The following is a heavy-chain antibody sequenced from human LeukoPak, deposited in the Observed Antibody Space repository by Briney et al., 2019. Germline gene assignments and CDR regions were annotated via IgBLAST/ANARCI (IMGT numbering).Heavy chain of an antibody. CDR2: IYYSGST. D-gene: IGHD6-13*01. Sequence: SETLSLTCTVSGGSISSYYWSWIRQPPGKGLEWIGYIYYSGSTNYNPSLKSRVTISVDTSKNQFSLKLSSVTAADTAVYYCARLTGIAAAGSRFMDYWGQGTLVTVSS. V-gene: IGHV4-59*08. CDR1: GGSISSYY. CDR3: ARLTGIAAAGSRFMDY. J-gene: IGHJ4*02.